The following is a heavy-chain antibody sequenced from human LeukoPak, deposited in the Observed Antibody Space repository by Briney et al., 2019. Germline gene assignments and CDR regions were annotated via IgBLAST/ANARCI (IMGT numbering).Heavy chain of an antibody. CDR2: TYSGGST. J-gene: IGHJ4*02. D-gene: IGHD3-22*01. Sequence: GGSLRLSCAASRFTVSSNYMSWVRQAPGEGLEWVSVTYSGGSTYYADSVKGRFTISRDTSKNTLYLQMNSLRAEDTAVYYCASHSSGYYRGFDYWGQGTLVTVSS. CDR3: ASHSSGYYRGFDY. V-gene: IGHV3-53*01. CDR1: RFTVSSNY.